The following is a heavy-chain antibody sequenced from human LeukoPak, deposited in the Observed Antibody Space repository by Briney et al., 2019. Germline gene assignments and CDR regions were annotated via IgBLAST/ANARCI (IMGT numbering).Heavy chain of an antibody. CDR2: INPNSGGT. Sequence: GASVKVSCKASGYTFTGYYMHWVRQAPGQGLEWMGWINPNSGGTNYAQKFQGRVTMTRDTSISTAYMELSRLRSDDTAVYYCASGSETSSWYGENWFDPWAREPWSPSPQ. J-gene: IGHJ5*02. V-gene: IGHV1-2*02. CDR3: ASGSETSSWYGENWFDP. CDR1: GYTFTGYY. D-gene: IGHD6-13*01.